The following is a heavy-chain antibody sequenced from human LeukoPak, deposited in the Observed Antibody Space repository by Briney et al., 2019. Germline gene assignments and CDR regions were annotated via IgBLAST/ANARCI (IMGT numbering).Heavy chain of an antibody. CDR2: ISSSSSTI. Sequence: GGSLRLSCAASGFTFSSYSMNWVRQAPGKGLEWVSYISSSSSTIYYADSVKGRFTISRDNAKNSLYLQMNSLRAEDTAVYYCSLDGGSGSYYTNERDYWGQGTLVTVSS. CDR1: GFTFSSYS. D-gene: IGHD3-10*01. CDR3: SLDGGSGSYYTNERDY. V-gene: IGHV3-48*04. J-gene: IGHJ4*02.